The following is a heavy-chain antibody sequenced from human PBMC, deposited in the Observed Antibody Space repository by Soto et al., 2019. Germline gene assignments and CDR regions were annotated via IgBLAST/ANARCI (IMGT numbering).Heavy chain of an antibody. CDR2: IWYDGSNK. V-gene: IGHV3-33*01. Sequence: QVQLVESGGGVVQPGRSLRLSCAASGFTFSSYGMHWVRQAPGKGLEWVAVIWYDGSNKYYADSVKGRFTISRDNSKNKLYLQMNSRRAEDAAVYYCARAPDYYYYYMDVWGKGTTVTVSS. CDR3: ARAPDYYYYYMDV. J-gene: IGHJ6*03. CDR1: GFTFSSYG.